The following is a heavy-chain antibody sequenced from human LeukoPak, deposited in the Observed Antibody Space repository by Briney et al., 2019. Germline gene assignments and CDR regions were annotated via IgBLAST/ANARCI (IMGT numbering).Heavy chain of an antibody. CDR3: ARMSMVRGVINDY. J-gene: IGHJ4*02. CDR2: IYSGGST. Sequence: GGSLRLSCAASGFTVSSNYMSWVRQAPGKGLEWVSVIYSGGSTYYADSVKGRFTISRDSSKNTLYLQMNSLRAEDTAVYYCARMSMVRGVINDYWGQGTLVTVSS. V-gene: IGHV3-53*01. D-gene: IGHD3-10*01. CDR1: GFTVSSNY.